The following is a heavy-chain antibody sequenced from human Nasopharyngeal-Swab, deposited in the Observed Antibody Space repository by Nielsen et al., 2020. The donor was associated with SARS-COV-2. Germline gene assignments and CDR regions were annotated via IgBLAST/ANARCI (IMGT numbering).Heavy chain of an antibody. Sequence: GSLRLSCAVYGGSFSGYYWSWIRQSPGKGLEWIGEISRSGSTNYNPSLNSRVTISLDTSKNQFSLKVTSVTAADTAVYYCARQGVPIRGWFKDYDRTAYEYWGQGTLVTVSS. V-gene: IGHV4-34*01. CDR1: GGSFSGYY. CDR3: ARQGVPIRGWFKDYDRTAYEY. D-gene: IGHD3-22*01. J-gene: IGHJ4*02. CDR2: ISRSGST.